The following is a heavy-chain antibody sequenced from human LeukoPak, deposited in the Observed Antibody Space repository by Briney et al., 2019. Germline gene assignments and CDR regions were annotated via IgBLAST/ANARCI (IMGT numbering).Heavy chain of an antibody. J-gene: IGHJ5*02. V-gene: IGHV1-2*02. D-gene: IGHD3-16*01. Sequence: ASVKVSCKASGYTFTGYYIHWVRQAPGQGLEWMGWINPNSGGTNYAQKFQGRVTMTRDASISTAYMELSRLRSDDTAVYYCPRDLGGLAIPDGWFDPWGQGTLVTVSS. CDR2: INPNSGGT. CDR1: GYTFTGYY. CDR3: PRDLGGLAIPDGWFDP.